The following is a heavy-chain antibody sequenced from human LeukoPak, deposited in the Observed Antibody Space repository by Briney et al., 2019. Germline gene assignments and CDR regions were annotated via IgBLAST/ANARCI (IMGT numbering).Heavy chain of an antibody. CDR3: APSSGYDYSRNAFDI. CDR2: IIPILGIA. Sequence: ASVKVSCMASGGTFSSYAISWVRQAPGQGLEWMGRIIPILGIANYAQKFQGRVTITADKSTSTAYMELSSLRSEDTAVYYCAPSSGYDYSRNAFDIWGQGTMVTVSS. CDR1: GGTFSSYA. V-gene: IGHV1-69*04. J-gene: IGHJ3*02. D-gene: IGHD5-12*01.